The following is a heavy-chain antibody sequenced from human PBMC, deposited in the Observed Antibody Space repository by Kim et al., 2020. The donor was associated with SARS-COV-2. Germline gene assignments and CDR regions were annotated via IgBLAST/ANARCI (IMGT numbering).Heavy chain of an antibody. D-gene: IGHD3-9*01. Sequence: NPALKSRVTISVDTSKNQFSLKLSSVTAADTAVYYCATRPAVLRYFDWLTWGQGTLVTVSS. J-gene: IGHJ4*02. CDR3: ATRPAVLRYFDWLT. V-gene: IGHV4-30-2*04.